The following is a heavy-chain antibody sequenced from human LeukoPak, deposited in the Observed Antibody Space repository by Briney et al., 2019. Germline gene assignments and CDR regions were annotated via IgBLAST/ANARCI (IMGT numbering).Heavy chain of an antibody. CDR1: GGSISTYY. Sequence: RPSETLSLTCTVSGGSISTYYWSWLRQPPGKGLEWLAYIYNSGSTNSNPSLKSRVTISVDTSKNQFSLRLSSVTAADTAVYYCARIYYDSGAYYRRAFDIWGQGTMVSVSS. CDR2: IYNSGST. J-gene: IGHJ3*02. D-gene: IGHD3-22*01. V-gene: IGHV4-59*01. CDR3: ARIYYDSGAYYRRAFDI.